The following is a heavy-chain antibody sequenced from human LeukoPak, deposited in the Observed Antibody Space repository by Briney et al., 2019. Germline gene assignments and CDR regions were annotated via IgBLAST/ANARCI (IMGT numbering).Heavy chain of an antibody. CDR1: GFTFDDYG. CDR3: ARDSLGYARGLYHFDY. CDR2: INWNGGST. V-gene: IGHV3-20*04. Sequence: PGGSLRLSCAASGFTFDDYGMSWVRQAPGKGLEWVSGINWNGGSTGYADSVKGRFTISRDNAKNPLYLQMNSLRAEDTALYYCARDSLGYARGLYHFDYWGQGTLVTVSS. J-gene: IGHJ4*02. D-gene: IGHD3-10*01.